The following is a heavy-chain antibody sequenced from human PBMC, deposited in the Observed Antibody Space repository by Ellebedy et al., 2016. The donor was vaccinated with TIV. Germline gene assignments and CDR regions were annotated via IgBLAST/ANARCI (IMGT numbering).Heavy chain of an antibody. J-gene: IGHJ4*02. CDR3: ARRRAMVRGVIISPFDY. CDR1: GGSISSSSYY. V-gene: IGHV4-39*07. CDR2: MYYSGST. D-gene: IGHD3-10*01. Sequence: SETLSLTXTVSGGSISSSSYYWGWIRQPPGKGLEWIGSMYYSGSTYYNPSLKSRVTISVDTSKNQFSLKLSSVTAADTAVYYCARRRAMVRGVIISPFDYWGQGTLVTVSS.